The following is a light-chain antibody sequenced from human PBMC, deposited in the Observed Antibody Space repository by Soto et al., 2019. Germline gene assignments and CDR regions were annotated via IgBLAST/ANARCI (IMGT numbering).Light chain of an antibody. J-gene: IGLJ1*01. CDR3: SSYAGSNNQV. CDR2: EVS. Sequence: PSEPGSRGQSVTISCYGTSSAVGGYNYVSWYQQHPGKAPKLMIYEVSKRPSGVPDRFSGSKSGNTASLTVSGLQAEDEADYYCSSYAGSNNQVFGTGTKVTVL. CDR1: SSAVGGYNY. V-gene: IGLV2-8*01.